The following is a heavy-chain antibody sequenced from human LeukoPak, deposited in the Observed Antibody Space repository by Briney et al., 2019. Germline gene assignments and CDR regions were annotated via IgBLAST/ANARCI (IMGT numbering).Heavy chain of an antibody. CDR3: ARTTEGYCSSASCFGFSYSYYMDV. CDR2: IYHSGST. Sequence: PSETLSPTCTVSGYSISSGYYWGWIRQPPGKGLEWIGSIYHSGSTYYNPSLKSRVTISVDTSKNQFSLKLSSVIAADTAVYYCARTTEGYCSSASCFGFSYSYYMDVWGKGTTVTISS. CDR1: GYSISSGYY. V-gene: IGHV4-38-2*02. D-gene: IGHD2-2*01. J-gene: IGHJ6*03.